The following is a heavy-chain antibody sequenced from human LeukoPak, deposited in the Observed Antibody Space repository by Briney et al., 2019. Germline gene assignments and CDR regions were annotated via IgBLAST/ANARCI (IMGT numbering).Heavy chain of an antibody. J-gene: IGHJ4*02. CDR2: IWYDGSNK. CDR1: GFTFSNYG. V-gene: IGHV3-30*02. D-gene: IGHD4-23*01. CDR3: AKVLAVTSYGAKSVFDH. Sequence: PGGSLRLSCAASGFTFSNYGMHLVRQAPGKGLEWVAFIWYDGSNKYYADSVKGRFTISRDNSKNTVYLQMNSLRAEDTAVYYCAKVLAVTSYGAKSVFDHWGQGTLVTVSS.